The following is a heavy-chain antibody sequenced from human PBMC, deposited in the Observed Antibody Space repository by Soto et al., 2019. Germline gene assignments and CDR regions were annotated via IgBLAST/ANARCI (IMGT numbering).Heavy chain of an antibody. D-gene: IGHD3-3*01. V-gene: IGHV1-18*01. Sequence: GASVKVSCKASGYTFTSYGISWVRQAPGQGLEWMGWISAYNGNTNYAQKLQGRVTMTTDTSTSTAYMELRSLRSDDTAVYYCARVTNDFWSGYDDYWGQGTLVTVSS. CDR2: ISAYNGNT. CDR1: GYTFTSYG. CDR3: ARVTNDFWSGYDDY. J-gene: IGHJ4*02.